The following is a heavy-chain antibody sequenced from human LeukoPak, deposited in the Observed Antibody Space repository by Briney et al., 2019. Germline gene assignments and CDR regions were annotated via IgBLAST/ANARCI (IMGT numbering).Heavy chain of an antibody. Sequence: GRSLRLSCAASGFTFDDYAMHWVRQAPGKGLEWVSGISWNSGSIGYADSVKGRFTISRDNAKNSLYLQMDSLRGEDTALYQCVRDRTMVRGVMGDAFDVWGQGTMVTVSS. V-gene: IGHV3-9*01. J-gene: IGHJ3*01. CDR3: VRDRTMVRGVMGDAFDV. CDR1: GFTFDDYA. D-gene: IGHD3-10*01. CDR2: ISWNSGSI.